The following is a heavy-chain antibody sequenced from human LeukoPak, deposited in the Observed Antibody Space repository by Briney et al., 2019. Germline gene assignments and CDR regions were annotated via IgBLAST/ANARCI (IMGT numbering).Heavy chain of an antibody. CDR3: AKDVNYSPSGTFDY. D-gene: IGHD3-10*01. Sequence: GRSLRLSCAASGFTFDDYAVHWVRQAPGKGLEWVSSISWNSGRMDYADSVKGRFTISRDNAKNSLYLQMNSLRVEDMALYYCAKDVNYSPSGTFDYWGQGTLVTVSS. V-gene: IGHV3-9*03. CDR1: GFTFDDYA. J-gene: IGHJ4*02. CDR2: ISWNSGRM.